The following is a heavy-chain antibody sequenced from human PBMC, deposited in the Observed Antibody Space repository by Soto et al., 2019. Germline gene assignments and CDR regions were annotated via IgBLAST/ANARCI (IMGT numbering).Heavy chain of an antibody. CDR3: ARGGDPDS. CDR2: IQSDGSSP. V-gene: IGHV3-74*01. J-gene: IGHJ4*02. Sequence: EVQLVESGGGLVQPGGSLRLSCVASGFTFNYYWMHCVRQVPGKGLVWVSRIQSDGSSPDYVDSVKGRFTIYRDNAKNTLYLQMNNLRAEDTAVYYCARGGDPDSWGQGTLVTVSS. CDR1: GFTFNYYW. D-gene: IGHD2-21*02.